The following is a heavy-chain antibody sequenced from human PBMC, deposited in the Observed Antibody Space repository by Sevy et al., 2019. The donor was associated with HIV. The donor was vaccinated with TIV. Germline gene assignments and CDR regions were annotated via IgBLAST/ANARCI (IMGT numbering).Heavy chain of an antibody. D-gene: IGHD3-3*01. CDR3: ANGPRSGYYISHYYGMDV. V-gene: IGHV3-30*18. Sequence: GGSLRLSCAASGFTFNFHGMHWVRQAPGKGLEWVAVISYDGSNKYYADSVKGRFTISRDNSKNTLYLQMNSLRAEDTAVYYCANGPRSGYYISHYYGMDVRGQGTTVTVSS. J-gene: IGHJ6*02. CDR1: GFTFNFHG. CDR2: ISYDGSNK.